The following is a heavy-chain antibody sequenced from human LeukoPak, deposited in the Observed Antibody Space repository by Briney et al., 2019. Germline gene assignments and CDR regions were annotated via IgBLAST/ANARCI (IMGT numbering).Heavy chain of an antibody. V-gene: IGHV4-34*01. D-gene: IGHD4-23*01. Sequence: SETLSLTCAVYDVSLSAYYWSWIRQPPGKGLEWIGEINHGGSANYNPTLQSRVTISVDTPKNQFSLKLSSVTAADTAVYYCARGLGGGNSVYFDVWVVAPWSMSPQ. J-gene: IGHJ2*01. CDR3: ARGLGGGNSVYFDV. CDR2: INHGGSA. CDR1: DVSLSAYY.